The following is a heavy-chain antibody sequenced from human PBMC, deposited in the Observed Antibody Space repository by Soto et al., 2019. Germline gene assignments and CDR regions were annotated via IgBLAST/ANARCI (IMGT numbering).Heavy chain of an antibody. CDR3: ARDLGYRDFDLHY. D-gene: IGHD4-17*01. CDR1: GYTFTNSG. V-gene: IGHV1-18*01. J-gene: IGHJ4*02. CDR2: IRVNNGDT. Sequence: ASVKVSCKASGYTFTNSGFSWVRQAPGQGLEWVGWIRVNNGDTHYAQKLQGRVTMTTDTSTSTAFMELTSLRSDDTAVYYCARDLGYRDFDLHYWGQGTLVTVSS.